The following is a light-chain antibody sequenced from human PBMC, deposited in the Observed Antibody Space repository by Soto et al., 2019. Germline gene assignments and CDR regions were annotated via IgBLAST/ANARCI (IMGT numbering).Light chain of an antibody. CDR3: HERSNWPPT. Sequence: EIVLTQSPGTLSLSPGESATLSCRASQGIGRYLAWFQQKPGQPPRLLIYDASTRATGITRRFSVSGSGTDFTLAISSLEPEDCAVYYCHERSNWPPTFGPRTKVEI. CDR2: DAS. CDR1: QGIGRY. V-gene: IGKV3-11*01. J-gene: IGKJ3*01.